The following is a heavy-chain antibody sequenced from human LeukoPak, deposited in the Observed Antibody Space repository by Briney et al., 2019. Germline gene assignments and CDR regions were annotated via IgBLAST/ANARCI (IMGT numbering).Heavy chain of an antibody. Sequence: SDTLPLTCAVSAGSICNSYCSWARQPPGKGLQFIGYISTGGDINYNPSLRSRATMSINPSNNQLSLTLTSVTTADTAVYFCVRGPGRGYDLEPWGQGSLVTVSS. CDR3: VRGPGRGYDLEP. CDR2: ISTGGDI. D-gene: IGHD3-22*01. CDR1: AGSICNSY. J-gene: IGHJ5*02. V-gene: IGHV4-4*08.